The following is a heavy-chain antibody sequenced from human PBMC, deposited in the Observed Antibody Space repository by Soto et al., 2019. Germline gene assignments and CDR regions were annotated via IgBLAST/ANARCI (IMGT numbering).Heavy chain of an antibody. CDR3: ATEMGATQGPFDN. D-gene: IGHD1-26*01. CDR2: LSNTGRRT. CDR1: GFTFSSYA. J-gene: IGHJ4*02. Sequence: GGSLRLSCAASGFTFSSYAMSWVRQAPGKGLEWVSGLSNTGRRTSYADSVKGRFNISRDNSGNTVYLQMNSLRVEDTAVYYCATEMGATQGPFDNWGQGTLVTVSS. V-gene: IGHV3-23*01.